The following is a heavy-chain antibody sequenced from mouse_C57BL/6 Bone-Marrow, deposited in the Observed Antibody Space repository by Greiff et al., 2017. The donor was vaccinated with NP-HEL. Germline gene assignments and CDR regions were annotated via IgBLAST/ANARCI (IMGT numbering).Heavy chain of an antibody. CDR3: ARYLLRLRPMDY. V-gene: IGHV1-22*01. CDR1: GYTFTDYN. D-gene: IGHD3-2*02. Sequence: VQLQQSGPELVKSGASVTMSCKASGYTFTDYNMHWVKQSHGKSLEWIGYINPNTGGTSYNQKFKGKATLTVNKSSSTAYMELRSLTSEDSAVYDCARYLLRLRPMDYWGQGTSVTVSS. CDR2: INPNTGGT. J-gene: IGHJ4*01.